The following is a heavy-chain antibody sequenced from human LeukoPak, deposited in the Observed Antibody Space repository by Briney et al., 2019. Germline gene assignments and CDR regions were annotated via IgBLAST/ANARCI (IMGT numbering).Heavy chain of an antibody. CDR1: GFTFGDYV. Sequence: GGSLRLSCTASGFTFGDYVMSWVRQAPGKGLEWVGFIRSKAYGGTTKNAASVKGRFTISRDDSRSIAYLQMNSLKTEDTAVYYCARAVRRGEIERYWGQGTLVTVSS. CDR3: ARAVRRGEIERY. V-gene: IGHV3-49*04. D-gene: IGHD3-10*01. CDR2: IRSKAYGGTT. J-gene: IGHJ4*02.